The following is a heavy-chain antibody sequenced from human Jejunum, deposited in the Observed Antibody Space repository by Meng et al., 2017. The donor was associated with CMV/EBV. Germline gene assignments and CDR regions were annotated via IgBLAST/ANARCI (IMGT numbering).Heavy chain of an antibody. Sequence: TFNNYGIHWVRQAPGEGLEWVAVIWYTGNKKFYADSEKGRFTISRDNSKNTVYLQMNSLRGEDTAVYYCAKDYTHFCTSTTCYPPEHWGQGTLVTSPQ. CDR3: AKDYTHFCTSTTCYPPEH. V-gene: IGHV3-33*06. CDR2: IWYTGNKK. CDR1: TFNNYG. D-gene: IGHD2-2*01. J-gene: IGHJ1*01.